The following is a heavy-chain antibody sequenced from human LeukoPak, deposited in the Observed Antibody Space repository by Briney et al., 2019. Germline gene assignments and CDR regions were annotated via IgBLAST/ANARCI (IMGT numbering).Heavy chain of an antibody. D-gene: IGHD2-8*01. CDR1: GFTFSSYW. Sequence: GGPLGLSCAASGFTFSSYWMSWVRQAPGKGLEWVANIKQDGSEKYYVDSVKGRFTMSRDNAKKSLYLQMNSLRAEDTAVYYCAKGGYCTNGVCYGFDYWGQGTLVTVSS. CDR3: AKGGYCTNGVCYGFDY. CDR2: IKQDGSEK. J-gene: IGHJ4*02. V-gene: IGHV3-7*01.